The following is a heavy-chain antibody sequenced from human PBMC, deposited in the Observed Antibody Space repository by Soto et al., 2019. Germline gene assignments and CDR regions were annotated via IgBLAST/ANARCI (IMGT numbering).Heavy chain of an antibody. J-gene: IGHJ3*02. Sequence: SETLSLTCTVSGGSISSYYWSWIRQPPGKGLEWIGYIYYSGSTNYNPSLKSRVTISVDTSKNQFSLKLSSVTAADTAVYYCPTRTQWLVLIDAFDIWGQGTMVTVSS. CDR2: IYYSGST. CDR3: PTRTQWLVLIDAFDI. V-gene: IGHV4-59*01. CDR1: GGSISSYY. D-gene: IGHD6-19*01.